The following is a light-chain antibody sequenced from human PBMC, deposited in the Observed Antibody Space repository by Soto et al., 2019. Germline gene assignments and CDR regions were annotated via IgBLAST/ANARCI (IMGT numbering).Light chain of an antibody. J-gene: IGKJ1*01. CDR2: AAS. Sequence: IKVNQSPSSLSASVGDRVTITCRTSQGIRSALGWYQQKPGKVPKLLIYAASTLQSGVPSRFSGSGSGRDFTLTISSLQPEDFATYYCLLDYAYFWAFGQGTKVDI. V-gene: IGKV1-6*01. CDR3: LLDYAYFWA. CDR1: QGIRSA.